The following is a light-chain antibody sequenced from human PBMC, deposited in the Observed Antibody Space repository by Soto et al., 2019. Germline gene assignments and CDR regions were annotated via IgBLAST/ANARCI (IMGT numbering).Light chain of an antibody. CDR3: QQVSIWPRT. V-gene: IGKV3-11*01. J-gene: IGKJ2*02. Sequence: EIVLTQSPATLSLSPGERATLSCRASQSVNSHLAWYQQKPGQAPRLLIYDASNRATGIPARFSASGSGTDFTLTISSLEPEDFEVYYCQQVSIWPRTFGQGTKVDI. CDR1: QSVNSH. CDR2: DAS.